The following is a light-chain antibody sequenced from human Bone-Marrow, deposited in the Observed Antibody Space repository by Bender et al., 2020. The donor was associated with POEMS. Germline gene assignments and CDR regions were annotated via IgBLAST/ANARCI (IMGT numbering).Light chain of an antibody. V-gene: IGLV1-44*01. CDR2: SND. CDR1: SSDIGNNA. Sequence: QSVLTQPPSASGTPGQRVTISCSGGSSDIGNNAVHWYQRFPGTAPKLLIHSNDQRPSGVPDRFSGSKSGTSASLAISGLQSEDEADYYCATITDSLSGLVVFGGGTKLTVL. CDR3: ATITDSLSGLVV. J-gene: IGLJ2*01.